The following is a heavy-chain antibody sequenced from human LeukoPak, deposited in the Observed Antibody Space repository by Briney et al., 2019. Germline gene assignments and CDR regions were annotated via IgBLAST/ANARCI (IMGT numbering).Heavy chain of an antibody. J-gene: IGHJ6*03. V-gene: IGHV3-48*03. Sequence: GGSLRLSCAASGFTFSSYEMNWVRQAPGKGLEWVSYISSSGSTIYYADSVKGRFTISRDNAKNSLYLQMNSLRAEDTAVYYCARDGKGYSSSWYYYHYMDVWGKGTTVTISS. CDR3: ARDGKGYSSSWYYYHYMDV. CDR1: GFTFSSYE. CDR2: ISSSGSTI. D-gene: IGHD6-13*01.